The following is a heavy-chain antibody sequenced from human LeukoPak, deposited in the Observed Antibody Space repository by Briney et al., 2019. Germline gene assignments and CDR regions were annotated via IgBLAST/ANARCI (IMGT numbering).Heavy chain of an antibody. V-gene: IGHV3-33*01. D-gene: IGHD3-10*01. CDR1: GFTFSSYG. CDR2: IWYDGSNK. CDR3: ARARTVRGIDAFDI. J-gene: IGHJ3*02. Sequence: GRSLRLSCAASGFTFSSYGMRWIRQAPGKGLEWVAVIWYDGSNKYYADSVKGRFTISRDNYKNTLYLQMNSLSAEVTAVYYCARARTVRGIDAFDIWGQGTMVTVSS.